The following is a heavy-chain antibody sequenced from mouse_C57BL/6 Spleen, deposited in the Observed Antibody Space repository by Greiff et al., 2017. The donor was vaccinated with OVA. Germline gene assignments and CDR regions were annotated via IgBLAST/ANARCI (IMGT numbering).Heavy chain of an antibody. CDR1: GYTFTRYW. V-gene: IGHV1-69*01. J-gene: IGHJ2*01. CDR3: ARSHTSRYYFDY. Sequence: QVQLQQPGAELVMPGASVKLSCKASGYTFTRYWMHWVKQRPGQGLEWIGEIDPSDSYTNYNQKFKGKSTLTVNKSSSTAYMQLSSLTSEDSAVYDCARSHTSRYYFDYWGQGTTLTVSS. CDR2: IDPSDSYT.